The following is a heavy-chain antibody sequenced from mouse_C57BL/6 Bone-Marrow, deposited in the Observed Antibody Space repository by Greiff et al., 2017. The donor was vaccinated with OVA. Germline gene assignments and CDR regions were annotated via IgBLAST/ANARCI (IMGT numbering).Heavy chain of an antibody. D-gene: IGHD1-1*01. CDR3: ARVNYYGSSYDYFDY. CDR2: IDPANGNT. CDR1: GFNIKNTY. V-gene: IGHV14-3*01. J-gene: IGHJ2*01. Sequence: VQLKQSVAELVRPGASVKLSCTASGFNIKNTYMHWVKQRPEQGLEWIGRIDPANGNTKYAPKFQGKATITADTSSNTAYLQLSSLTSEDTAIYYCARVNYYGSSYDYFDYWGQGTTLTVSS.